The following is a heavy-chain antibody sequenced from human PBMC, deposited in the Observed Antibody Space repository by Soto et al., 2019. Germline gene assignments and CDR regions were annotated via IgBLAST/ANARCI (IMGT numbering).Heavy chain of an antibody. D-gene: IGHD3-22*01. CDR3: ARSSGHLDY. J-gene: IGHJ4*02. V-gene: IGHV4-59*01. CDR1: GGSISSYY. Sequence: PSETLSLTCTVSGGSISSYYWSWIRQPPGKGLEWIGYIYYSGSTNYNPSLKSRVTMTRDTSTSTVYMELSSLRSGDTAVYYCARSSGHLDYWGQGTLVTVSS. CDR2: IYYSGST.